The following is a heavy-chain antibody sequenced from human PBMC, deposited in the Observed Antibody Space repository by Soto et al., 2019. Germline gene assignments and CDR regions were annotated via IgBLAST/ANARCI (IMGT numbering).Heavy chain of an antibody. CDR3: ARGGNIAARPLDY. J-gene: IGHJ4*02. CDR1: GYTFTNYY. Sequence: QVQLVQSGAEVRKPGASVKVSCKASGYTFTNYYMHWVRQAPGQGLEWMGIINPSGGGTNYAQKFQGSVTMTRDTSTRILYMELSSLRSDDTAVYYCARGGNIAARPLDYWGQGTLVTVSS. D-gene: IGHD6-6*01. CDR2: INPSGGGT. V-gene: IGHV1-46*01.